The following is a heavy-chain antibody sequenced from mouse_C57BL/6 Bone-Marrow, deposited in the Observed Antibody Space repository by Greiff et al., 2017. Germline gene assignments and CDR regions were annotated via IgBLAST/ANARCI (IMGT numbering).Heavy chain of an antibody. CDR3: ARQRVYYYGSRYFDV. D-gene: IGHD1-1*01. CDR1: GFTFSDYG. Sequence: EVQLQQSGGGLVKPGGSLKLSCAASGFTFSDYGMHWVRQAPEKGLEWVAYISSGSSTIYYADTVKGRFTISRDNAKNTLFLQMTSLRSEDTAMYYCARQRVYYYGSRYFDVWGTGTTVTVSS. V-gene: IGHV5-17*01. J-gene: IGHJ1*03. CDR2: ISSGSSTI.